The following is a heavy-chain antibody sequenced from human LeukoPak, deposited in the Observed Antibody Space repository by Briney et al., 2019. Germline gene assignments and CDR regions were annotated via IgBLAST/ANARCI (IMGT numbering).Heavy chain of an antibody. J-gene: IGHJ4*02. V-gene: IGHV3-7*03. CDR3: TTDPYYYGSGAIDY. CDR1: GFTFSSYW. D-gene: IGHD3-10*01. Sequence: PGGSLRLSCAASGFTFSSYWMSWVRQAPGKGLEWVANIKQDGSEKYYVDSVKGRFTISRDNAKNSLYMQMNSLKTEDTAVYYCTTDPYYYGSGAIDYWGQGTPVTVSS. CDR2: IKQDGSEK.